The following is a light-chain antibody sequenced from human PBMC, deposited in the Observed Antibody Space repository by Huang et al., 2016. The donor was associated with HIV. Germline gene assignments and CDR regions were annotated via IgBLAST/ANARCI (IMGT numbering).Light chain of an antibody. Sequence: DIVLTQSPATLSLSPGERATLSCRASQSVSSYLAWYQHKPGQAPRLLIYDASNGATDIPARFSGSGSGTDVTLSISSLEPEDFAVYYCQQRSNWPLTFGGGTKVEVK. V-gene: IGKV3-11*01. CDR3: QQRSNWPLT. CDR1: QSVSSY. CDR2: DAS. J-gene: IGKJ4*01.